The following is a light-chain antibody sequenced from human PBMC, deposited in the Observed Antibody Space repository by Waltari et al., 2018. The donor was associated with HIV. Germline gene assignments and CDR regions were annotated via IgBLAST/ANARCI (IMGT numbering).Light chain of an antibody. CDR1: ALPKQY. CDR3: NSRDSSGNRVL. J-gene: IGLJ2*01. V-gene: IGLV3-25*02. Sequence: SYELTQPPSVSVSPGQTARITCSGDALPKQYAYWYQQKPGQAPVLVLYGKNNRPSGTPDRFSGSSPGNTASLTITGAQAEDEADYYCNSRDSSGNRVLFGGGTKLTVL. CDR2: GKN.